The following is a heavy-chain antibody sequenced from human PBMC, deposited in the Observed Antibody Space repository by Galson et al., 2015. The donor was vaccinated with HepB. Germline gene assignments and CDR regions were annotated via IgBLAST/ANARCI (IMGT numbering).Heavy chain of an antibody. CDR1: GFIFSDYA. V-gene: IGHV3-23*01. CDR2: ISSSGGST. Sequence: SLRLSCAASGFIFSDYATSWVRQAPGKGLEWISSISSSGGSTYDADSVKGRFTISRDNSNDTVYLHMNSLRAEDTAVYYCAKDGGFGHLSVYYYYGMDVWGQGTTVTVSS. J-gene: IGHJ6*02. D-gene: IGHD3-10*01. CDR3: AKDGGFGHLSVYYYYGMDV.